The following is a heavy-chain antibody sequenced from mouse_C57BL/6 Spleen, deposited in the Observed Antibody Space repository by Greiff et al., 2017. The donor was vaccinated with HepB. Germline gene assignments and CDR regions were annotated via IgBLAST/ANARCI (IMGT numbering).Heavy chain of an antibody. Sequence: VQLQQSGAELVMPGASVKLSCKASGYTFTSYWMHWVKQRPGQGLEWIGEIDPSDSYTNYNQKFKGKSTLTVDKSSSTAYMQLSSLTSEDSAVYYCARSERSFWDYWGQGTTLTVSS. CDR3: ARSERSFWDY. V-gene: IGHV1-69*01. J-gene: IGHJ2*01. CDR2: IDPSDSYT. CDR1: GYTFTSYW.